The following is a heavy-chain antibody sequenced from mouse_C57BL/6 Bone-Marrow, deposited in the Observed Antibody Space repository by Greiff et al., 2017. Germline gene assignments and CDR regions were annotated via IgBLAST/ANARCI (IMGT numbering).Heavy chain of an antibody. D-gene: IGHD2-14*01. CDR2: IWGVGST. Sequence: VKLQESGPGLVAPSQSLSITCTVSGFSLTSYGVDWVRQSPGKGLEWVGVIWGVGSTNYNSALKSRLSISKDNSKSQVFLKMNSLQTDDTAMYYCARSLYYRAMDYWGQGTSVTVSS. CDR3: ARSLYYRAMDY. V-gene: IGHV2-6*01. J-gene: IGHJ4*01. CDR1: GFSLTSYG.